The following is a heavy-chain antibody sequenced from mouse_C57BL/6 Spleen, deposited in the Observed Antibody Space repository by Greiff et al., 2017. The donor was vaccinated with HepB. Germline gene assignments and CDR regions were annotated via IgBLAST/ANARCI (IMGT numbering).Heavy chain of an antibody. J-gene: IGHJ1*03. CDR3: ARGGSNYGSYWYFDV. CDR2: ISYDGSN. CDR1: GYSITSGYY. Sequence: EVKLMESGPGLVKPSQSLSLTCSVTGYSITSGYYWNWIRQFPGNKLEWMGYISYDGSNNYNPSLKNRTSITRDTSKNQFFLKLNSVTTEDTATYYCARGGSNYGSYWYFDVWGTGTTVTVSS. D-gene: IGHD2-5*01. V-gene: IGHV3-6*01.